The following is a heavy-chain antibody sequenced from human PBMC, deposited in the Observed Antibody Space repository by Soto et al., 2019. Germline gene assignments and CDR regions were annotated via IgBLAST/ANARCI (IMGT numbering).Heavy chain of an antibody. D-gene: IGHD3-16*02. V-gene: IGHV3-23*01. CDR1: GFPFTTYG. CDR3: AKASTYEYVWGSYRYYFDN. J-gene: IGHJ4*02. CDR2: ISGSGDRT. Sequence: EVQMLESGGGLVQPGGSLRLYCAASGFPFTTYGMSWVRQAPGKGLEWVSGISGSGDRTHYADSVKGRFTISRDNSKNTLYLQMYSLRAEDTAVYYCAKASTYEYVWGSYRYYFDNWGQGTLVTVSS.